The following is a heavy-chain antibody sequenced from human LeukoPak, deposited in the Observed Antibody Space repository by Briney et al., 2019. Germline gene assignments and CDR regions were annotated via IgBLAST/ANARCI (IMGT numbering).Heavy chain of an antibody. V-gene: IGHV4-34*01. CDR1: GGSFSGYY. Sequence: SETLSLTCAVYGGSFSGYYWSWIRQPPGKGLEWIGEINHSGSTNYNPSLKSRVTISVDTSKNQFSLKLSSVTAADTAVYYCARKGRVGYYYYMDVWGKGTTVTVSS. J-gene: IGHJ6*03. CDR3: ARKGRVGYYYYMDV. D-gene: IGHD2-15*01. CDR2: INHSGST.